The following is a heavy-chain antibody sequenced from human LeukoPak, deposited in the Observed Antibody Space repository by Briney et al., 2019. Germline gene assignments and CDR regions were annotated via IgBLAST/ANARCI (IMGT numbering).Heavy chain of an antibody. J-gene: IGHJ5*02. V-gene: IGHV3-21*01. CDR1: GFTFSSYS. D-gene: IGHD2-2*01. CDR3: ARDRYIVVPGGWFDP. Sequence: GGSLRLSCAASGFTFSSYSMNWVRQAPGKGLEWVSSISSSNSYIYYADSVKGRFTISRDNAKNSLYLQMNSLRAEDTAVYYCARDRYIVVPGGWFDPWGQGTLVTVSS. CDR2: ISSSNSYI.